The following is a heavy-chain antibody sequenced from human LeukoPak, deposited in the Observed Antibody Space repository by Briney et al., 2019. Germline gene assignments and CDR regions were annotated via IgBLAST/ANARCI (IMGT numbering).Heavy chain of an antibody. Sequence: PGGSLRLSCAASGFTVSSNYMSWVRQAPGKGLEWVPVIYSGGSTYYADSVKGRFTISRDNSKNTLYLQMNSLRAEDTAVYYCAKNRWGSVATPDSWGQGTLVTVSS. D-gene: IGHD5-12*01. CDR1: GFTVSSNY. CDR2: IYSGGST. J-gene: IGHJ4*02. V-gene: IGHV3-53*01. CDR3: AKNRWGSVATPDS.